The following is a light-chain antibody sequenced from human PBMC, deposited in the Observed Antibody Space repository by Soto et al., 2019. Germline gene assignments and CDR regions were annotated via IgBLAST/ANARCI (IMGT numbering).Light chain of an antibody. CDR3: QHCGSSPIT. CDR1: QSISTNH. Sequence: EIVMSQSPGTLSLTPGERATLSCRASQSISTNHLAWYQQKPGQAPRLLIYDASRRATGIPDRFSGSGSGTDFTLTISRLEPEDFAVYYCQHCGSSPITFGQGTRLEIK. CDR2: DAS. V-gene: IGKV3-20*01. J-gene: IGKJ5*01.